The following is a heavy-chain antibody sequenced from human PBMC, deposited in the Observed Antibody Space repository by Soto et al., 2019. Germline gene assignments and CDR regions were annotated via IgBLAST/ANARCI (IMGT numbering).Heavy chain of an antibody. CDR1: GFSFISYA. J-gene: IGHJ6*02. V-gene: IGHV3-23*01. CDR2: ISDSGGRT. Sequence: DVQLLESGGGLVQPGKSLRLYCAASGFSFISYAMSWVRQVPGKRREWVSSISDSGGRTFYAESVEGRFTISRDDSTSTLFLQKNSLGADDTAIYYGKQGGVRFLEWLGDVWGQGTTVTVAS. CDR3: KQGGVRFLEWLGDV. D-gene: IGHD3-3*01.